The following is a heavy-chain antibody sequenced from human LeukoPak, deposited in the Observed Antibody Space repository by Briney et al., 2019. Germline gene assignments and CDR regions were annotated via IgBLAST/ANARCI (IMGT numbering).Heavy chain of an antibody. CDR1: GYTFTGYY. V-gene: IGHV1-2*02. CDR3: ARPRTHNKQWLVNPLGY. Sequence: GASVKVSCKASGYTFTGYYMHWVRQAPGQGLEWMGWINPNSGGTNYAQKFQGRVTMTRDTSISTAYMELSRLRSDDTAVYYCARPRTHNKQWLVNPLGYWGQGTLVTVSS. J-gene: IGHJ4*02. D-gene: IGHD6-19*01. CDR2: INPNSGGT.